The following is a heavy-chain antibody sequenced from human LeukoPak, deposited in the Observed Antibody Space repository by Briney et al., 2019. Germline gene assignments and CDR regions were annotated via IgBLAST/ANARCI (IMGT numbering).Heavy chain of an antibody. D-gene: IGHD2-2*01. CDR1: GYTFTSYG. CDR3: ARAAGDIVVVPAATYWFDP. V-gene: IGHV1-18*01. Sequence: GASVKVPCKASGYTFTSYGISWVRQAPGQGLEWMGWICAYNGNTNYAQKLQGRVTMTTDTSTSTAYMELRSLRSDDTAVYYCARAAGDIVVVPAATYWFDPWGQGTLVTVSS. CDR2: ICAYNGNT. J-gene: IGHJ5*02.